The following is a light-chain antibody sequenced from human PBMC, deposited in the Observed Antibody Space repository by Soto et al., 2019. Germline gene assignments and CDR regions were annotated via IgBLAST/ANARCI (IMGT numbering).Light chain of an antibody. J-gene: IGLJ3*02. CDR2: EGS. CDR1: SNNVGISNL. Sequence: QSALTQPASVSGFPGQSITISCAGTSNNVGISNLVSWYQQHPRRAPKLMIYEGSKRPSGVSSRFSGSKSGNTASLTISGLQAEDGADYFCCSYAGTTFVVFGGGTKLTVL. CDR3: CSYAGTTFVV. V-gene: IGLV2-23*01.